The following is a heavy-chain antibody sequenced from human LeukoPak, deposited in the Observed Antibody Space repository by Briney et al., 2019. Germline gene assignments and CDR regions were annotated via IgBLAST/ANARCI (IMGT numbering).Heavy chain of an antibody. CDR3: ARHFTMVRGVIARGKNWFDP. CDR1: GGSISRYY. V-gene: IGHV4-4*07. Sequence: SETLSLTCTVSGGSISRYYWSWIRQPAGKGLEWIGRIYTSGSTNYNPSLKSRVTISVDTSKNQFSLKLSSVTAADTAVYYCARHFTMVRGVIARGKNWFDPWGQGTLVTVSS. J-gene: IGHJ5*02. D-gene: IGHD3-10*01. CDR2: IYTSGST.